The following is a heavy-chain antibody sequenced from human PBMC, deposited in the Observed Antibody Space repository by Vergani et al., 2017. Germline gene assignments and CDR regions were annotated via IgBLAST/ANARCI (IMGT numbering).Heavy chain of an antibody. CDR3: ARDLVEYNYYYGMDV. D-gene: IGHD2-8*02. V-gene: IGHV4-34*01. J-gene: IGHJ6*02. CDR2: INHSGST. CDR1: GGSFSVYY. Sequence: QVQLQQWGAGLLKPSETLSLTCAVYGGSFSVYYWSWIRQPPGKGLEWIGEINHSGSTNYNPSLKSRVTISVDTSKNQFSLKLSSVTAADTAVYYCARDLVEYNYYYGMDVWGQGTTVTVSS.